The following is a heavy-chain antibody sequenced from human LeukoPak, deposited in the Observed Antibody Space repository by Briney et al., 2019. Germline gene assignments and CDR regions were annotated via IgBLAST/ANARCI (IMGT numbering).Heavy chain of an antibody. CDR1: GFTFSSYA. D-gene: IGHD5/OR15-5a*01. Sequence: PGGSLRLSCAASGFTFSSYAMSWVRQAPGKGLEWVGRIKSSADGGTTDYAAPVKGRFTISRDDSKTTLYLHMDSLKTEDTAVYYCATVGGYSVYDDFTYFDYWGQGTLVTVSS. CDR3: ATVGGYSVYDDFTYFDY. CDR2: IKSSADGGTT. J-gene: IGHJ4*02. V-gene: IGHV3-15*01.